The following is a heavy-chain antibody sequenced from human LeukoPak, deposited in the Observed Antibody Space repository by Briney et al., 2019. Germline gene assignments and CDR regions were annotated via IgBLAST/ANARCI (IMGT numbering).Heavy chain of an antibody. CDR3: ARVGLRYFDWFRRAFDY. Sequence: WGSLRLSCAASGFTFSSYSMNWVRRAPGKGLEWVSSISSSSSYIYYADSVKGRFTISRDNAKNSLYLQMNSLRAEDTAVYYCARVGLRYFDWFRRAFDYWGQGTLVTVSS. V-gene: IGHV3-21*01. J-gene: IGHJ4*02. D-gene: IGHD3-9*01. CDR2: ISSSSSYI. CDR1: GFTFSSYS.